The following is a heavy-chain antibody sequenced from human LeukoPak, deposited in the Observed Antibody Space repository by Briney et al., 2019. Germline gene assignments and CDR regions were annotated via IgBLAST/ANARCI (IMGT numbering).Heavy chain of an antibody. Sequence: GASVKVSCKASGYTFTGYYMHWVRQAPGQGLEWMGWINPNSGGTNYAQKFQGRVTMTRDTSISAAYMELSSLRSDDTAVYYCARSYHDFWSGYSYYFDYWGQGTLVTVSS. CDR1: GYTFTGYY. V-gene: IGHV1-2*02. D-gene: IGHD3-3*01. CDR2: INPNSGGT. J-gene: IGHJ4*02. CDR3: ARSYHDFWSGYSYYFDY.